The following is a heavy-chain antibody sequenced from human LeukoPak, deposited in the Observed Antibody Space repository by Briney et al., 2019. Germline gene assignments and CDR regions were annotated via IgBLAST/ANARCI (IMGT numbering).Heavy chain of an antibody. CDR1: GYSFTSYW. Sequence: GESLKISCKGSGYSFTSYWIGWVRQMPGKGLEWMAIIYPGDSDTRYSPSFQGQVTISADKSISTAYLQWSSLKASNTAMYYCARRTRDYYDSSGYVFWFDPWGQGTLVTVSS. J-gene: IGHJ5*02. CDR3: ARRTRDYYDSSGYVFWFDP. V-gene: IGHV5-51*01. D-gene: IGHD3-22*01. CDR2: IYPGDSDT.